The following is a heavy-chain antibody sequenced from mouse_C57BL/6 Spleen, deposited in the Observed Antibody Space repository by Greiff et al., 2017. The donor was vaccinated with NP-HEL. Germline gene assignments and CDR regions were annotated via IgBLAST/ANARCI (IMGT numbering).Heavy chain of an antibody. D-gene: IGHD2-1*01. CDR1: GYTFTSYW. Sequence: QVQLQQPGAELVMPGASVKLSCKASGYTFTSYWMHWVKQRPGQGLEWIGEIDPSDSYTNYNRKFKGKSTLTVDKSSSTAYMQLSSLTSEDSAVYYCARSGGNYGDYWGQGTTLTVSS. V-gene: IGHV1-69*01. J-gene: IGHJ2*01. CDR3: ARSGGNYGDY. CDR2: IDPSDSYT.